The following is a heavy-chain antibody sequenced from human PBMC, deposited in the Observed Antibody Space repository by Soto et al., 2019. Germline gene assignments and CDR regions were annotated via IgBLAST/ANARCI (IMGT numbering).Heavy chain of an antibody. Sequence: SETLSLTCTVSGGSISSGDYYWSWIRQPPGKGLEWIGYIYYSGSTYYNPSLKSRVTISVDTSKNSLYLQMNSLRAEDTAVYYCARDHYYDSSGSVSLRYGDVWGQGTTVTVSS. J-gene: IGHJ6*02. D-gene: IGHD3-22*01. CDR3: ARDHYYDSSGSVSLRYGDV. V-gene: IGHV4-30-4*01. CDR1: GGSISSGDYY. CDR2: IYYSGST.